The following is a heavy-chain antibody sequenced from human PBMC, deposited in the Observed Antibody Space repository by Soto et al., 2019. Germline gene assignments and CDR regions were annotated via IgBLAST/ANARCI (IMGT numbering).Heavy chain of an antibody. Sequence: ASVKVSCKASGYTFTSYDINWVRQATGQGHEWMGWMNPNSGNTGYAQKFQGRVTMTRNTSISTAYMELSSLRSEDTAVYYCAITLWFGELLEANWFDPWGQGTLVTVSS. J-gene: IGHJ5*02. V-gene: IGHV1-8*01. D-gene: IGHD3-10*01. CDR1: GYTFTSYD. CDR3: AITLWFGELLEANWFDP. CDR2: MNPNSGNT.